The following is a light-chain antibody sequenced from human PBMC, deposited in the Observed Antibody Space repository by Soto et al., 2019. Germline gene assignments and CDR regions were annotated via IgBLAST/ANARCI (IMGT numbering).Light chain of an antibody. V-gene: IGKV3-11*01. CDR3: QQRSSWPRT. CDR1: QSVGSY. J-gene: IGKJ1*01. Sequence: EIVLTQSPATLSLSPGERATLSCRASQSVGSYLTWYQQKPGQAPRLLIYETSKRAIGIPARFSGSGSGTDFTLTISSLEPEDFAVYYCQQRSSWPRTFGQGTKVDIK. CDR2: ETS.